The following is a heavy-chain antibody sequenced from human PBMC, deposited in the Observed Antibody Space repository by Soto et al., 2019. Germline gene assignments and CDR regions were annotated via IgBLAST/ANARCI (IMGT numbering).Heavy chain of an antibody. CDR1: GFIFSNYA. D-gene: IGHD2-2*01. CDR3: AKTRSDSFTAAINY. J-gene: IGHJ4*02. V-gene: IGHV3-23*01. CDR2: ISGSGGDT. Sequence: PGGSLRLSCAASGFIFSNYAMSWVRQAPGKGLEWVSTISGSGGDTYYADSVKGRFTISRDNSKNALYLQMNFLRAEDTAVYFCAKTRSDSFTAAINYWGQGTLVTVSS.